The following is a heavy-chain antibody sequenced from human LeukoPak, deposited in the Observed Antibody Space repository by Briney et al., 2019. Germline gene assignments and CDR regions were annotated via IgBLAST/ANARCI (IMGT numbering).Heavy chain of an antibody. J-gene: IGHJ2*01. CDR2: INPSGGST. Sequence: ASVKVSCKASGYTLTSYYMHWVRQAPGQGLERMGIINPSGGSTSYAQKFQGRVTMTRDMSTSTVYMELSSLRSEDTAVYYCARGIPKYWYFDLWGQGTLVTVSS. CDR3: ARGIPKYWYFDL. CDR1: GYTLTSYY. D-gene: IGHD2-2*02. V-gene: IGHV1-46*01.